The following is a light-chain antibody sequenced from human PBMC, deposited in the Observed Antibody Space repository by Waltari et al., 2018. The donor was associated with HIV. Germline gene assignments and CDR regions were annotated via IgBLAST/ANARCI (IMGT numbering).Light chain of an antibody. CDR3: QQRSNWPPSIT. Sequence: EIVLTQSPATLSLSPGERATLSCRASQSVSRYLAWYQQKPGQAPRLLSYDASNRATGIPARFSGSGSGTDFTLTISSLEPEDFAVYYCQQRSNWPPSITFGQGTRLEIK. CDR2: DAS. V-gene: IGKV3-11*01. J-gene: IGKJ5*01. CDR1: QSVSRY.